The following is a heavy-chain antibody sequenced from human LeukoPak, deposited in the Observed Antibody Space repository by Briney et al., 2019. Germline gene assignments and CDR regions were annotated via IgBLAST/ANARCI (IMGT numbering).Heavy chain of an antibody. V-gene: IGHV1-69*13. Sequence: SVKVSCKASGYTFTSYGISWVRQAPGQGLEWMGGIIPIFGTTNYAQKFQGRVTITADESTSTAYMEVSSLRSEDTAVYYCARAMSGAGSYYMAWFDPWGQGTLVTVSS. J-gene: IGHJ5*02. D-gene: IGHD3-10*01. CDR3: ARAMSGAGSYYMAWFDP. CDR1: GYTFTSYG. CDR2: IIPIFGTT.